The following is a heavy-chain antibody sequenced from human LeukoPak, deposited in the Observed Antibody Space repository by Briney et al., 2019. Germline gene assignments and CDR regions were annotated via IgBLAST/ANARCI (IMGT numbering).Heavy chain of an antibody. CDR3: ARTMEGYYYGSGSYYRIIDY. D-gene: IGHD3-10*01. J-gene: IGHJ4*02. V-gene: IGHV3-30-3*01. CDR1: GFTFSYHA. CDR2: ISYDGSNK. Sequence: GGSLRLSYAASGFTFSYHAMHWVRQSPDKGLEWVAVISYDGSNKYYADSVKGRFTISRDNSKNTLYLQMNSLRAEDTAVYYCARTMEGYYYGSGSYYRIIDYWGQGTLVTVSS.